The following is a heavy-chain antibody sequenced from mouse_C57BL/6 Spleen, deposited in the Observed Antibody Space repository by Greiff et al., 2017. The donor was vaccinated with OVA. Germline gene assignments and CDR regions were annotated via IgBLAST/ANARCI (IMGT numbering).Heavy chain of an antibody. D-gene: IGHD1-1*01. V-gene: IGHV8-8*01. CDR2: IWWDDDK. CDR1: GFSLSTFGMG. Sequence: QVQLKESGPGILQPSQTLSLTCSFSGFSLSTFGMGVGWIRQPSGKGLEWLAHIWWDDDKYYNPALKSRLTISKDTSKNQVFLKIANVDTADTATYYCARLYYGSSYWYFDVWGTGTTVTVSS. CDR3: ARLYYGSSYWYFDV. J-gene: IGHJ1*03.